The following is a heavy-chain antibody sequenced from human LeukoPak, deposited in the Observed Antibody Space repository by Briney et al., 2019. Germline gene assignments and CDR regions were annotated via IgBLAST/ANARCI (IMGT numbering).Heavy chain of an antibody. Sequence: ASVKVSCKAPGYTFTSYYMHWVRQAPGQGLEWMGIINPSGGSTSYAQKFQGRVTMTRDMSTSTVYMELSSLRSEDTAVYYCARDNKDYYMDVWGKGTTVTVSS. CDR2: INPSGGST. CDR3: ARDNKDYYMDV. D-gene: IGHD2/OR15-2a*01. CDR1: GYTFTSYY. J-gene: IGHJ6*03. V-gene: IGHV1-46*01.